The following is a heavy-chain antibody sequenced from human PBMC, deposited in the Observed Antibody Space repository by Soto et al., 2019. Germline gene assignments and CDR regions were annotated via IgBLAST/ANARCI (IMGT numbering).Heavy chain of an antibody. CDR3: VRARATDSRPDY. Sequence: KPGGSLRLSCAASGFTFSLYSMIWVRRAPGKGLEWVSSISSTSTYIYFADSLKGRLTISRDNAKNSLFLQMDSLRAEDTAIYYCVRARATDSRPDYWGQGTLVTVSS. D-gene: IGHD3-22*01. V-gene: IGHV3-21*06. CDR1: GFTFSLYS. CDR2: ISSTSTYI. J-gene: IGHJ4*02.